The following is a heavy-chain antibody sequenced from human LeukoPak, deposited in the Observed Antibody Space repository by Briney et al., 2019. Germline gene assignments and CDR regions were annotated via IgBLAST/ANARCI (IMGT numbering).Heavy chain of an antibody. CDR1: GFTFSNFA. CDR3: ARDSGRSATYFNY. J-gene: IGHJ4*02. D-gene: IGHD3-10*01. V-gene: IGHV3-30*04. Sequence: GGSLRLSCAASGFTFSNFAMHWVRQAPGKGLECVAGISYDAGKTYYADSVRGRFTISRDTSKNTLYLQMNGLRAEDTAVYYCARDSGRSATYFNYWGQGTLVTVSS. CDR2: ISYDAGKT.